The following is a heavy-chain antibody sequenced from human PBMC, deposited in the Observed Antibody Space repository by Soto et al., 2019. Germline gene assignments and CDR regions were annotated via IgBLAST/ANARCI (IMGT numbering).Heavy chain of an antibody. CDR3: ARPYCGTNNCHNWFDL. J-gene: IGHJ5*02. V-gene: IGHV1-2*02. D-gene: IGHD2-21*01. CDR1: GYIFTDYY. CDR2: INPNSGGT. Sequence: GASVKVSCKASGYIFTDYYMNWVRQAPGQGLEWMGGINPNSGGTNYAQKFQGRVTMTTDTSINTGYMELSRLRSDDTALYYCARPYCGTNNCHNWFDLWGQGTLVTVSS.